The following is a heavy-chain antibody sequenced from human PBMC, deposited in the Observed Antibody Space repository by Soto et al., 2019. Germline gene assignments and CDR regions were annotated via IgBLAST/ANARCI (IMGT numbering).Heavy chain of an antibody. J-gene: IGHJ6*02. Sequence: ASVKVSCKASGYTFSSYDIKWVRQATGQGLEWMGWMNPNSGNTGYAQKFQGRVTMTRNTSISTAYMELSSLRSEDTAVYYCAREAAYNLNYVGYYYYGMDVWGRGTTVTVSS. CDR2: MNPNSGNT. V-gene: IGHV1-8*01. D-gene: IGHD1-7*01. CDR3: AREAAYNLNYVGYYYYGMDV. CDR1: GYTFSSYD.